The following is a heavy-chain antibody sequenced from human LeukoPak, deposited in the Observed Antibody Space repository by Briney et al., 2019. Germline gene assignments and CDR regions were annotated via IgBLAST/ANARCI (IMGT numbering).Heavy chain of an antibody. V-gene: IGHV3-48*01. CDR3: ARDLVGGQQLEAMDY. J-gene: IGHJ4*02. CDR1: GFTLSSYS. D-gene: IGHD6-13*01. CDR2: ISSSSSTI. Sequence: GGSLRLSCAASGFTLSSYSMNWVRQAPGKGLEWLSYISSSSSTIYYADSVKGRFTISRDNAKNSLYLQMNSLRAEDTAVYYCARDLVGGQQLEAMDYWGQGTLVTVSS.